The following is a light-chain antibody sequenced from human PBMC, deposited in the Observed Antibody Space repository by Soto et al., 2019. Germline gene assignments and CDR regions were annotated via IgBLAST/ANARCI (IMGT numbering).Light chain of an antibody. CDR2: GAS. CDR3: PQYYSSWT. Sequence: EIVLTQSPGTLSLSPGERATLSCRASQSISGTFLAWYQHKPGQAPRVLIYGASRRATGIPDRFSGSGSGTYFTLTISRLEPEAFALYDCPQYYSSWTFGQGTKVEMK. V-gene: IGKV3-20*01. CDR1: QSISGTF. J-gene: IGKJ1*01.